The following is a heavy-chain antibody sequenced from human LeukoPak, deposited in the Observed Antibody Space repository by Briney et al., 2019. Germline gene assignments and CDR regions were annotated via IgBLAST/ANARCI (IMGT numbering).Heavy chain of an antibody. V-gene: IGHV4-34*01. Sequence: SETLSLTCAVSGVSFNDYYWSWVRQTLGKGLEWIGEINHSGYTNDSPSLKSRVTISIDTSRKQFSLNLRSVTVADTGIYYCTRMTTGHDYWGQGTLVTVSS. D-gene: IGHD4-17*01. CDR1: GVSFNDYY. CDR3: TRMTTGHDY. J-gene: IGHJ4*02. CDR2: INHSGYT.